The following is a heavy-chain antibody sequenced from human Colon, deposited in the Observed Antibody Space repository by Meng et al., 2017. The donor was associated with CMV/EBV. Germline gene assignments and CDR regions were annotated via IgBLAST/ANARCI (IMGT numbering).Heavy chain of an antibody. J-gene: IGHJ6*02. D-gene: IGHD2-2*01. CDR2: ISRSGDII. Sequence: GESLKISCAASGSTFSSHEMNWVRQAPGKGLEWISYISRSGDIIYSADSVKGRFTISRDNANNSLYLQMNSLRAEDTAVYYCARTEYCGSTSCYGYYGMDVWGQGTTVTVSS. CDR3: ARTEYCGSTSCYGYYGMDV. V-gene: IGHV3-48*03. CDR1: GSTFSSHE.